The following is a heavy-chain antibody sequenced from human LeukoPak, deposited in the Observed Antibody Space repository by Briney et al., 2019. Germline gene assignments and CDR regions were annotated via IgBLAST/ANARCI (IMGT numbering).Heavy chain of an antibody. CDR2: INQDGSEQ. CDR3: ARVRAENSGYRPSDI. J-gene: IGHJ3*02. CDR1: GFTFSDYW. D-gene: IGHD3-22*01. Sequence: GGSLRLSCAASGFTFSDYWMSWVRQAPGKGLEWVANINQDGSEQNYVDSVKGRFTISRDNAKNSLDLQMNSLRVDDTATYYCARVRAENSGYRPSDIWGQGTMVTASS. V-gene: IGHV3-7*03.